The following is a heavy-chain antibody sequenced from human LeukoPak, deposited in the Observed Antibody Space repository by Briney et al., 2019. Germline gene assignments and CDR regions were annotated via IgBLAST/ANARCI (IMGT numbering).Heavy chain of an antibody. Sequence: GGSLRLSCAASGFTFSSYGMHWVRQAPGKGLEWVAVISYDGSNKYYADSVKGRFTISRDNSKNTLYLQMNSLRAEDTAVYYCAREPSGGWYSGAFDIWGQGTMVTVSS. CDR2: ISYDGSNK. CDR1: GFTFSSYG. V-gene: IGHV3-30*19. CDR3: AREPSGGWYSGAFDI. J-gene: IGHJ3*02. D-gene: IGHD6-19*01.